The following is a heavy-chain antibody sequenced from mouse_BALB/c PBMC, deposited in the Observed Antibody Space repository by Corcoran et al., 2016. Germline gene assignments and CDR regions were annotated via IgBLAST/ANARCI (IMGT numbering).Heavy chain of an antibody. Sequence: QVQLQQSGAELMKPGASVKISCKATGYTFSSYWIEWVRQRPGHGLEWIGEILPGSGSTNYNEKFKGKATFTADTSSNTAYMQLSSLTSEDSAVYYCAASTRFDYWGQGTTLTVSS. CDR1: GYTFSSYW. J-gene: IGHJ2*01. CDR2: ILPGSGST. CDR3: AASTRFDY. V-gene: IGHV1-9*01. D-gene: IGHD6-1*01.